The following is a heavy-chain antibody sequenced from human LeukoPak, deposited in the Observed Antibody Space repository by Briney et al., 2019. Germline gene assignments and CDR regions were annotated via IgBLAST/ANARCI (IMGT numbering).Heavy chain of an antibody. CDR2: IYYSGST. Sequence: PSQTLSLTCTVSGGSISNGGYYWSWIRQHPGKGLEWIGYIYYSGSTYYNPSLKSRVTISLDTSKNQFSLKLSSVTAADTAVYYCARVESHREYRNSWFFDYWGLGILVTVSS. J-gene: IGHJ4*02. D-gene: IGHD6-6*01. CDR3: ARVESHREYRNSWFFDY. CDR1: GGSISNGGYY. V-gene: IGHV4-31*03.